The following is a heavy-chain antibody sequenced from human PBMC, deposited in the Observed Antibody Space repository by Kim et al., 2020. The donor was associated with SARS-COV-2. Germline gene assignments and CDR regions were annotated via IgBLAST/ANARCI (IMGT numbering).Heavy chain of an antibody. CDR3: ARDRGVVIAEGGMDV. D-gene: IGHD2-15*01. J-gene: IGHJ6*02. V-gene: IGHV3-11*01. Sequence: ADSVKGRSTTSRDTAKNSLDLQVTSLRAEDTAVYYCARDRGVVIAEGGMDVWGQGTSVTVSS.